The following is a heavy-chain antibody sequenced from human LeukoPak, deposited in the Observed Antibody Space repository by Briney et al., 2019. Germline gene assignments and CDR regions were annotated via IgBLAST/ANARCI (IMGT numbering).Heavy chain of an antibody. Sequence: GGSLRPSCAASGFTFSSYAMSWVRQAPGKGLEWVSAISSSGSGTYYADSVKGRFAISRDSSKNTLYLQMNSLRAEDTAVYYCAKDRSQLWLSYFDYWGQGTLVTVSS. D-gene: IGHD5-18*01. CDR1: GFTFSSYA. V-gene: IGHV3-23*01. J-gene: IGHJ4*02. CDR3: AKDRSQLWLSYFDY. CDR2: ISSSGSGT.